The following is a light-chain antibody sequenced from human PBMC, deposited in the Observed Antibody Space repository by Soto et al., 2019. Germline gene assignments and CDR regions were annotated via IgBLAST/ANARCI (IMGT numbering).Light chain of an antibody. CDR1: QSVSTSK. Sequence: IVLTQSPGTLSLSPGVRATLSCRASQSVSTSKLAWYQQRPGQAPRLLMYDASRRATGIPDRFSGSGSGTDFTLTISRLEPEDVAMYYCQQYVNFVWTFGQGTKVDIK. CDR2: DAS. J-gene: IGKJ1*01. V-gene: IGKV3-20*01. CDR3: QQYVNFVWT.